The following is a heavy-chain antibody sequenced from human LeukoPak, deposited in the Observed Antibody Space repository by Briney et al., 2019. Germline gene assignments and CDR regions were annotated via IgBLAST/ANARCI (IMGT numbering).Heavy chain of an antibody. CDR1: GFTFSDYY. J-gene: IGHJ5*02. V-gene: IGHV3-11*01. CDR3: ARDSNGWPPPT. Sequence: GGSLRLSCAASGFTFSDYYMSWIRQAPGKGLEWVSYISNSGDIIYHADSVKGRFTVSRDNAKNSLFLQMNSLRAEDTAVYYCARDSNGWPPPTWGQGTLVTVSS. CDR2: ISNSGDII. D-gene: IGHD6-19*01.